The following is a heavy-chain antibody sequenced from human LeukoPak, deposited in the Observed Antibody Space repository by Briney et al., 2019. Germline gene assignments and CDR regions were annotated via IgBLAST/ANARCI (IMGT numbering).Heavy chain of an antibody. D-gene: IGHD2-15*01. CDR2: ISSSGSTI. CDR3: ARGGWGCSGGSCCSGPPATDQYYMDV. V-gene: IGHV3-11*01. Sequence: GGSLRLSCAASGFTFSDYYMSWIRQAPGKGLEWVSYISSSGSTIYYADSVKGRFTISRDNAKNSLYLQMNSLRAEDTAVYYCARGGWGCSGGSCCSGPPATDQYYMDVWGKGTTVTVSS. J-gene: IGHJ6*03. CDR1: GFTFSDYY.